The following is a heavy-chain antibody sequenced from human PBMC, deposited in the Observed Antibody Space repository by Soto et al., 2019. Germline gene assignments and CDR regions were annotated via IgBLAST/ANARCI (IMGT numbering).Heavy chain of an antibody. Sequence: PSETLSLTCTVSGGSISSSSYYWGWIRQPPGKGLEWIGYIYYSGSTNYNPSLKSRVTISVDTSKNQFSLKLSSVTAADTAVYYCARCGSGSYWGDYYYYGMDVWGQGTTVTVSS. CDR1: GGSISSSSYY. CDR3: ARCGSGSYWGDYYYYGMDV. D-gene: IGHD3-10*01. J-gene: IGHJ6*02. V-gene: IGHV4-61*05. CDR2: IYYSGST.